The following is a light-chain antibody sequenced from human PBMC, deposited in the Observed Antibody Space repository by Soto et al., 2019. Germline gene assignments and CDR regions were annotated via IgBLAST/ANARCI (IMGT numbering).Light chain of an antibody. J-gene: IGKJ5*01. CDR3: QQYNSYPIT. V-gene: IGKV1-5*01. CDR2: DAS. Sequence: DIQMTQSPSTLSASVGDRVTITCRASPSISAWLAWYQQKPGKAPKLLIYDASSLESGVPSRFSGSGAGTEFTLTITSLQPDDFATYYCQQYNSYPITVGQGTRLEIK. CDR1: PSISAW.